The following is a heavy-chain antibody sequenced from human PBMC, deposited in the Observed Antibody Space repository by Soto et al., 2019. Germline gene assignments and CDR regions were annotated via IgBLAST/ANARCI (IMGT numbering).Heavy chain of an antibody. CDR2: FYSAGST. D-gene: IGHD1-1*01. J-gene: IGHJ4*02. Sequence: GGSLRLSCAVSGFSVSGNYMSWVRQAPGKGLEWVSIFYSAGSTYYADSVKGRFTISRDNSKNTLYLQMNNLRDDDTAVYYCVRTGALYLEYFDYWGQGTLVTVSS. CDR3: VRTGALYLEYFDY. CDR1: GFSVSGNY. V-gene: IGHV3-66*01.